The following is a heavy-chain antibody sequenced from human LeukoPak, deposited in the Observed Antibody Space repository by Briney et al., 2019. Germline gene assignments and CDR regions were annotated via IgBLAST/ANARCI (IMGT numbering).Heavy chain of an antibody. J-gene: IGHJ6*02. CDR1: GGSFSGYY. CDR3: ARVYRFWSGKGPDYYYYGMDV. D-gene: IGHD3-3*01. Sequence: PSETLSLTCAVYGGSFSGYYWSWIRQPPGKGLEWIGEINHSGSTNYNPSLKSRVTISVDTSKNQFSLKLSSVTAADTAVYYCARVYRFWSGKGPDYYYYGMDVWGQGTTVTVSS. V-gene: IGHV4-34*01. CDR2: INHSGST.